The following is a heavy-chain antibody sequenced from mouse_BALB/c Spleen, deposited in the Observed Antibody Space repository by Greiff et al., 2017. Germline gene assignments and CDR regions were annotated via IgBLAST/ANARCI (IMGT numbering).Heavy chain of an antibody. Sequence: EVKLMESGPGLVKPSQSLSLTCTVTGYSITSDYAWNWIRQFPGNKLEWMGYISYSGSTSYNPSLKSRISITRDTSKNQFFLQLNSVTTEDTATYYCARLGGYDEDWFAYWGQGTLVTVSA. CDR3: ARLGGYDEDWFAY. J-gene: IGHJ3*01. CDR2: ISYSGST. D-gene: IGHD2-2*01. V-gene: IGHV3-2*02. CDR1: GYSITSDYA.